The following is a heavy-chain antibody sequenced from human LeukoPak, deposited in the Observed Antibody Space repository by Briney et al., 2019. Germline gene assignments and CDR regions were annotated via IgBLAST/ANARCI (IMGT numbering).Heavy chain of an antibody. J-gene: IGHJ4*02. V-gene: IGHV4-39*07. CDR1: GVSISSSNSY. Sequence: SETLSLTCTVSGVSISSSNSYWGWIRQPPGKGLEWIGSIYYSGNTYYNASLKSQVSISIDTSKNQFSLNLNSVTAADTAVYHCARSGYSGHDFNYWGQGTLVTVSS. CDR3: ARSGYSGHDFNY. D-gene: IGHD5-12*01. CDR2: IYYSGNT.